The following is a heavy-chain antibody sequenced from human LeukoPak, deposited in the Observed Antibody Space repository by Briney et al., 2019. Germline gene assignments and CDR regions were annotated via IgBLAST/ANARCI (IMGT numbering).Heavy chain of an antibody. CDR1: GYSISSGYY. D-gene: IGHD3-22*01. Sequence: SETLSLTCTVSGYSISSGYYWGWIRQPPGKGLEWIGSIHHSGSTYYNPSLKSRVTISVDTSKNQFSLKLSSVTAADTAVYYCASLTTAEAFDIWGQGTMVTVSS. J-gene: IGHJ3*02. CDR2: IHHSGST. V-gene: IGHV4-38-2*02. CDR3: ASLTTAEAFDI.